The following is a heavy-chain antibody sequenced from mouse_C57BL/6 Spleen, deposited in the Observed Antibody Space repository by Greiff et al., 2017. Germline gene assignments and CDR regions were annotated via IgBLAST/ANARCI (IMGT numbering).Heavy chain of an antibody. D-gene: IGHD3-2*02. CDR3: ARGGAQATPFAY. Sequence: ESGPGLVKPSQSLSLTCSVTGYSITSGYYWNWIRQFPGNKLEWMGYISYDGSNNYNPSLKNRISITRDTSKNQFFLKLNSVTTEDTATYYCARGGAQATPFAYWGQGTLVTVSA. V-gene: IGHV3-6*01. J-gene: IGHJ3*01. CDR1: GYSITSGYY. CDR2: ISYDGSN.